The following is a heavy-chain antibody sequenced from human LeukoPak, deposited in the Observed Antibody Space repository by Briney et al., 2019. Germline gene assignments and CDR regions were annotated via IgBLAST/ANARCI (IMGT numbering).Heavy chain of an antibody. J-gene: IGHJ6*03. CDR3: AREIVVVPAAIHRNYYYYVDV. CDR1: GYTFTSYG. Sequence: ASVKVSCKASGYTFTSYGISWVRQAPGQGLEWMGWISAYNGNTNYAQKLQGRVTMTTDTSTSTAYMELRSLRSDDTAVYYCAREIVVVPAAIHRNYYYYVDVWGKGTTVTISS. D-gene: IGHD2-2*01. V-gene: IGHV1-18*01. CDR2: ISAYNGNT.